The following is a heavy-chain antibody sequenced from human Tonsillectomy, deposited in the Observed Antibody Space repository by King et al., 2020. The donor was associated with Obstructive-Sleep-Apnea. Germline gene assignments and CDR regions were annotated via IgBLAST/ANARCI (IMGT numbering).Heavy chain of an antibody. Sequence: QLQESGPGLVKPSETLSLTCTVSGVSFSSSNSYWGWIRQPPGKGLEWIGTIYXXGSTYYNPSLRSRVTTSVDTSKSQFSLKLTSVTASDTAVYYCARXAXHRFDHWGXGTLVTXSS. CDR2: IYXXGST. V-gene: IGHV4-39*07. J-gene: IGHJ4*02. CDR3: ARXAXHRFDH. CDR1: GVSFSSSNSY.